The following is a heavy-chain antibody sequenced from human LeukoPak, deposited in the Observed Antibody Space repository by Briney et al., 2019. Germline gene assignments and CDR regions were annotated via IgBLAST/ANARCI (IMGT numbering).Heavy chain of an antibody. J-gene: IGHJ3*02. CDR2: IYHSGST. CDR3: ARRVLYGILTAFDI. Sequence: SETLSLTCTVSGYSISSGYYWGWIRQPPGEGLEWIGSIYHSGSTYYNPSLKSRVTISVDTSKNQFSLKLSSVTAADTAVYYCARRVLYGILTAFDIWGQGTMATVSS. V-gene: IGHV4-38-2*02. D-gene: IGHD2-8*02. CDR1: GYSISSGYY.